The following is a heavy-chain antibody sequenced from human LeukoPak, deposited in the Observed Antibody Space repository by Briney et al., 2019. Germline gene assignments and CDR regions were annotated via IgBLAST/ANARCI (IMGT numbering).Heavy chain of an antibody. D-gene: IGHD6-6*01. J-gene: IGHJ4*02. CDR1: GYTFTGYY. Sequence: ASVKVSCKASGYTFTGYYMHWVRQAPGQGLEGMGWINPNSGGANYAQKFQGRVTMTRDTSISTAYMELSRLRSDDTAVYYCARESSSSGAHDYWGQGTLVTVSS. CDR2: INPNSGGA. CDR3: ARESSSSGAHDY. V-gene: IGHV1-2*02.